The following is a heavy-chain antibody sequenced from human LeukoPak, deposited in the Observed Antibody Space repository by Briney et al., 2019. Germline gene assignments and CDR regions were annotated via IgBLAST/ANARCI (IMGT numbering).Heavy chain of an antibody. D-gene: IGHD5-18*01. Sequence: GGALRLSCAASGFTFSSYGMHWVRQAPGKGLEWVSVIYSGGSTYYADSVKGRFTISRDNSKNTLYLQMNSLRAEDTAVYYCARAGGYSYGLTYYYYGMDVWGQGTTVTVSS. CDR3: ARAGGYSYGLTYYYYGMDV. CDR2: IYSGGST. V-gene: IGHV3-53*01. CDR1: GFTFSSYG. J-gene: IGHJ6*02.